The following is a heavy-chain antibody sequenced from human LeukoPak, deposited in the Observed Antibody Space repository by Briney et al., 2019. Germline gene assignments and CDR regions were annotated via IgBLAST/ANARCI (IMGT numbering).Heavy chain of an antibody. CDR3: ATDVGQLWSPDN. V-gene: IGHV3-11*01. CDR2: ISGSGNTI. CDR1: GFTFSDYY. Sequence: GGSLRLSCAASGFTFSDYYMSWIRQAPGKGLEWVSYISGSGNTIYYADSVKGRFTLSRDNAKNSVYLHTNRLRADDTAVYYCATDVGQLWSPDNWGQGTLVTVSS. D-gene: IGHD5-18*01. J-gene: IGHJ4*02.